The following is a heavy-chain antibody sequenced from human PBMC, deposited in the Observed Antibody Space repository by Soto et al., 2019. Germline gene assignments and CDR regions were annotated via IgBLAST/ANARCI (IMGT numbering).Heavy chain of an antibody. V-gene: IGHV3-23*01. CDR1: GFTFSNYA. D-gene: IGHD3-16*01. CDR3: GIWAQNRASQIDP. Sequence: EVQLLESGGGLVQPGGSLRLSCAASGFTFSNYALSWVRQPPGEGLEWVSAIDNGGVGTYYADSVKGRFTISRDNSKSTMFLQMNSLRAEDTAVYYCGIWAQNRASQIDPWGQGTLVIVSS. J-gene: IGHJ5*02. CDR2: IDNGGVGT.